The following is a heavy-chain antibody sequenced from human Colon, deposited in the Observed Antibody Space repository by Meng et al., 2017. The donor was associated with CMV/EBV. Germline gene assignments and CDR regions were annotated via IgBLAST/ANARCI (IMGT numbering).Heavy chain of an antibody. V-gene: IGHV3-7*05. CDR1: GFTSSNYW. J-gene: IGHJ5*01. Sequence: SGFTSSNYWMTWVRQAPGKGLEWVANINQDGSDIFYSESVGGRFTISRDNSENTLHLQMNSLRAEDTAVYYCAKKATTRSPANWFDSWGQGTLVTVSS. D-gene: IGHD1-14*01. CDR3: AKKATTRSPANWFDS. CDR2: INQDGSDI.